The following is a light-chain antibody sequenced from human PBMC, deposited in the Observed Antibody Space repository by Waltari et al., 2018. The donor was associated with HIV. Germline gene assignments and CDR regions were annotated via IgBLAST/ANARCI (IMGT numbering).Light chain of an antibody. Sequence: QLVLTQSPSASASLGASVKLTCTLSSGHSSYAIAWHQKQAEKGPRYLMKVNSDGSHDKGDGIPDRFSGSRSGAERYLTISSLQSEDEADYYCQTWATGIQVFGGGTKLTVL. V-gene: IGLV4-69*01. CDR1: SGHSSYA. J-gene: IGLJ3*02. CDR3: QTWATGIQV. CDR2: VNSDGSH.